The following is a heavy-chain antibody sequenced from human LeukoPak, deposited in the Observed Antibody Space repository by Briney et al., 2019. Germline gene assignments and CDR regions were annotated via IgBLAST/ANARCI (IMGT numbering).Heavy chain of an antibody. D-gene: IGHD2-2*01. CDR1: GGSISSYY. J-gene: IGHJ5*02. CDR3: ARDYCSSTSCHGLDP. Sequence: SETLSLTCTVSGGSISSYYWSWIRQPPGKGLEWIGYIYYSGSTNYNPSLKSRVTISVDTSKNQFSLKLSSVTAADTAVYYCARDYCSSTSCHGLDPWGQGTLVTVSS. CDR2: IYYSGST. V-gene: IGHV4-59*01.